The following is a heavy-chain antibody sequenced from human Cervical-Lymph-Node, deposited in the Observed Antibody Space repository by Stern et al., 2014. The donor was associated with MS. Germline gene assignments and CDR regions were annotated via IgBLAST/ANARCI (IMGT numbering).Heavy chain of an antibody. J-gene: IGHJ5*02. Sequence: QMQLVQSGAEVKKPGSSVRVSCKASGGSFKSYAFNWLRQAPGQGLEWMGDIVPMFAKAYYAQKFQGRVTVTADEATNTVYMELSFLTSEDTAVYYCARERSIHYPAFAPWGQGTLVTVSS. CDR1: GGSFKSYA. CDR2: IVPMFAKA. D-gene: IGHD3-10*01. V-gene: IGHV1-69*01. CDR3: ARERSIHYPAFAP.